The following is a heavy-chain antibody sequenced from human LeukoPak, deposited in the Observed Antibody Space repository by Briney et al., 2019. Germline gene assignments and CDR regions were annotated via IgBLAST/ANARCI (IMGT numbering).Heavy chain of an antibody. D-gene: IGHD1-26*01. Sequence: GGSLRLSCAASGFTFSSYAMSWVRQAPGKGLEWVSAISGSGGSTYYADSVKGRFTISRDNSKNTLYLQMNSLRAEATAVYYCASRPAVGATGYFDYWGQGTLVTVSS. J-gene: IGHJ4*02. CDR1: GFTFSSYA. CDR3: ASRPAVGATGYFDY. CDR2: ISGSGGST. V-gene: IGHV3-23*01.